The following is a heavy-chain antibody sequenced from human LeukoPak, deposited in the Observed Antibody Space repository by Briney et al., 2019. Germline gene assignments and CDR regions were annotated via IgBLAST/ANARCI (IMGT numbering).Heavy chain of an antibody. CDR2: INPNSGGT. CDR3: AEVLVLPSGEYDY. J-gene: IGHJ4*02. CDR1: GYTFTGYY. V-gene: IGHV1-2*06. D-gene: IGHD3-10*01. Sequence: ASVKVSCKASGYTFTGYYMHWVRQAPGQGLEWMGRINPNSGGTNYAQKFQCRVTMTRDTSISTAYMELSRLRSDDTAVYYCAEVLVLPSGEYDYWGQGTLVTVSS.